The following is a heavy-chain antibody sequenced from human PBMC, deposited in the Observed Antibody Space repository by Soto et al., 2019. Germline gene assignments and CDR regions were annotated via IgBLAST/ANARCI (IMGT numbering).Heavy chain of an antibody. D-gene: IGHD3-16*02. J-gene: IGHJ4*02. CDR1: GGSISSYY. CDR2: IYYSGST. Sequence: QVQLQESGPGLVKPSETLSLTCTVSGGSISSYYWSWIRQPPGKGLEWIGYIYYSGSTNYNPSLKSRVTISVXTSKNXFSLXLSSVTAADTAVYYCASYIWGSYRSVGYFDYWGQGTLVTVSS. CDR3: ASYIWGSYRSVGYFDY. V-gene: IGHV4-59*08.